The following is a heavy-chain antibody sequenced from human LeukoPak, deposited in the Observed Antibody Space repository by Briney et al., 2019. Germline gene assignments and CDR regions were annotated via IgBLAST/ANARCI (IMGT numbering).Heavy chain of an antibody. J-gene: IGHJ4*02. Sequence: GGSLRLSCAASGFIFSNYAMGWVRQAPGKGLEWVSAIGGSGGSAFYTDSGKGRFTISRDNSRNTLYLQMNSLRADDTAVYYCAKRDSSGYSTSFFDYWGQGTLVTVSS. CDR2: IGGSGGSA. CDR3: AKRDSSGYSTSFFDY. CDR1: GFIFSNYA. D-gene: IGHD3-22*01. V-gene: IGHV3-23*01.